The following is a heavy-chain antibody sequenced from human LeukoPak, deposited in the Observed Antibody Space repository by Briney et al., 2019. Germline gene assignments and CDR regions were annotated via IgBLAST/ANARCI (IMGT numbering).Heavy chain of an antibody. CDR2: FDPEDGET. D-gene: IGHD2-15*01. CDR3: ATMVGAVAGNFDY. CDR1: GYTLTELS. V-gene: IGHV1-24*01. J-gene: IGHJ4*02. Sequence: GASVKVSCRVSGYTLTELSMHWVRQAPGKGLEWMGGFDPEDGETIYAQKFQGRVTMTEDTSTDTAYMELSSLRSEDTAVYYCATMVGAVAGNFDYWGQGTLVTVSS.